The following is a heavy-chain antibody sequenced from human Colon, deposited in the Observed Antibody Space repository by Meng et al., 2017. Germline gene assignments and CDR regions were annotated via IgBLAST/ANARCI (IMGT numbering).Heavy chain of an antibody. V-gene: IGHV3-33*01. J-gene: IGHJ4*02. Sequence: QVQLGESGGGVVQPGRSLTLSCAASGFTFSTYAMHWVRQAPGKGLEWVAVIWSNGINKYYADSVKGRFTISRDNSKNTLYEQMNSLRAEDTAVYYCATSIMAAGTIDYWGQGTLVTVSS. CDR3: ATSIMAAGTIDY. CDR1: GFTFSTYA. D-gene: IGHD6-13*01. CDR2: IWSNGINK.